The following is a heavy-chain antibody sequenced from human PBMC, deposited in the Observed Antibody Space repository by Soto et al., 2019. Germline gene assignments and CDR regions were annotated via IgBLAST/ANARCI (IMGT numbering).Heavy chain of an antibody. D-gene: IGHD6-13*01. V-gene: IGHV3-30-3*01. CDR3: ARNLELAAAGFFDY. J-gene: IGHJ4*02. Sequence: ESGGGVVQPGRSLRLSCAASGFTFSSYAMHWVRQAPGKGLEWVAVISYDGSNKYYADSVKGRFTISRDNSKNTLYLQMNSLRAEDTAVYYCARNLELAAAGFFDYWGQGTLVTVSS. CDR1: GFTFSSYA. CDR2: ISYDGSNK.